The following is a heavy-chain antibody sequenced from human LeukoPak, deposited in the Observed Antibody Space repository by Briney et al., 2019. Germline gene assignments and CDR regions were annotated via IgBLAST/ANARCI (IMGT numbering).Heavy chain of an antibody. CDR1: GGSISSYY. V-gene: IGHV4-59*12. CDR2: IYYSGST. D-gene: IGHD2/OR15-2a*01. J-gene: IGHJ3*02. Sequence: SETLSLTCTVSGGSISSYYWSWIRQPPGKGLEWIGYIYYSGSTNYNPSLKSRVTISVDTSKNQFSLRLSSVTAADTAVYYCARGRILPPGAFDIWGQGTMVTVSS. CDR3: ARGRILPPGAFDI.